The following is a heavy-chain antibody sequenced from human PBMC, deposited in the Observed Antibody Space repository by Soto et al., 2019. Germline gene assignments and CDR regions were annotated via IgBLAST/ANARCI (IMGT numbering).Heavy chain of an antibody. Sequence: PGGSLRLSCVVSGFIFSDSPMHWVRQASGKGLEWVGRIRSKVNSYGTAYADSVKGRFTISRDNAKNSLYLQMNSLRAEDTAFYYCARAPGYYGDFFDFWGQGTLVTVSS. CDR1: GFIFSDSP. D-gene: IGHD4-17*01. J-gene: IGHJ4*02. CDR2: IRSKVNSYGT. V-gene: IGHV3-73*01. CDR3: ARAPGYYGDFFDF.